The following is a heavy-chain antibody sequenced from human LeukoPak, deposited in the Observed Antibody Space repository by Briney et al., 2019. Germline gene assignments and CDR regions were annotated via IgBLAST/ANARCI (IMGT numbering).Heavy chain of an antibody. CDR1: GYTFTGYY. Sequence: ASVKVSCKASGYTFTGYYMHWVRQAPGQGLEWMGWINPNSGGTNYAQKFQGRVTMTRDTSISTAYMELSRLRSDDTAVYYCARVLFNVGARYYFDYWGQGTLVTVSS. CDR2: INPNSGGT. CDR3: ARVLFNVGARYYFDY. J-gene: IGHJ4*02. V-gene: IGHV1-2*02. D-gene: IGHD1-26*01.